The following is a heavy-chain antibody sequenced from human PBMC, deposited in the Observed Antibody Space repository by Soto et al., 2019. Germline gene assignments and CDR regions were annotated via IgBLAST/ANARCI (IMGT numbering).Heavy chain of an antibody. V-gene: IGHV4-39*01. J-gene: IGHJ4*02. CDR2: IYYSGST. D-gene: IGHD2-2*01. CDR3: ARHRSSSYHRPPYYFDY. CDR1: GGSISSSSYY. Sequence: SETLSLTCTVSGGSISSSSYYWGWIRQPPGKGLEWIGSIYYSGSTYYNPSLKSRVTISVDTSKNQFSLKLSSVTAADTAVYYCARHRSSSYHRPPYYFDYWGQGTLVTVSS.